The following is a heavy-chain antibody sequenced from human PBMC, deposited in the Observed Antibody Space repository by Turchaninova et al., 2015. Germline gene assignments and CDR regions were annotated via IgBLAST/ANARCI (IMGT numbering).Heavy chain of an antibody. D-gene: IGHD3-10*01. V-gene: IGHV1-8*03. Sequence: QVQLVQSGAEVRKPGASVKVSCKSSGSTFPDYDINWVRQATGQGLEWMGWMNPNSGNTGYAQKFQGRVSITRNTSISTAYMELNSLRSEDTAVYYCARSPAWGSGNYLYYFDYWGQGTLVTVSS. CDR1: GSTFPDYD. J-gene: IGHJ4*01. CDR3: ARSPAWGSGNYLYYFDY. CDR2: MNPNSGNT.